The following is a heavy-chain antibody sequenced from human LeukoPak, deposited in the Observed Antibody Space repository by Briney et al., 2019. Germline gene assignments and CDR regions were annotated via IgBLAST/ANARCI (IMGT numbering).Heavy chain of an antibody. J-gene: IGHJ4*02. CDR2: IKSDGSTT. V-gene: IGHV3-74*01. D-gene: IGHD6-13*01. Sequence: GGSLGLSCAASGFTFSTYWMHWVRQAPGKGLVWVSRIKSDGSTTSYADSVKGRFTISRDNAKNTLYLQMNSLRAEDTAVYYCASSWSFTNWGQGTLVTVSS. CDR3: ASSWSFTN. CDR1: GFTFSTYW.